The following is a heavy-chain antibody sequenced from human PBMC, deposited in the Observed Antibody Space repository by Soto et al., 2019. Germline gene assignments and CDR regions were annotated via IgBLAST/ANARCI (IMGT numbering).Heavy chain of an antibody. J-gene: IGHJ5*02. V-gene: IGHV1-18*01. CDR3: ARVKGSGYHNWFDP. Sequence: GASVKVSRKASGYTFTSYGISWVRQAPGQGLEWMGWISAYNGNTNYAQKLQGRVTMTTDTSTSTAYMELRSLRSDDTAVYYCARVKGSGYHNWFDPWGQGTLVTVSS. D-gene: IGHD3-22*01. CDR2: ISAYNGNT. CDR1: GYTFTSYG.